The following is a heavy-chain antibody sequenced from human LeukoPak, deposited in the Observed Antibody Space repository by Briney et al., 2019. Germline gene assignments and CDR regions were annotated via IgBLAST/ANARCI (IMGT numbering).Heavy chain of an antibody. V-gene: IGHV1-18*01. D-gene: IGHD2-2*01. CDR3: ARVSDPLVTGYCSSTSCYPYYYYGMDV. Sequence: ASVKVSCKASGYTFTNYGISWVRQAPGQGLEWMGWISAYNGNTNYAQKLQGRVTMTTDTSTSTAYMELRSLRSDDTAVCYCARVSDPLVTGYCSSTSCYPYYYYGMDVWGQGTTVTVSS. CDR1: GYTFTNYG. J-gene: IGHJ6*02. CDR2: ISAYNGNT.